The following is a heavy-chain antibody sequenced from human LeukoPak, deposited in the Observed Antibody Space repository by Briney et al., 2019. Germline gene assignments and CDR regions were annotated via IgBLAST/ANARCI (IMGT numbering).Heavy chain of an antibody. D-gene: IGHD2-2*01. V-gene: IGHV5-51*01. CDR3: ARVGYCSSTSCSGGDY. CDR2: IYPGDSDT. J-gene: IGHJ4*02. Sequence: GESLKISCKGSGYRFTSYWIGWVRQMPGKGLEWMGIIYPGDSDTRYSPSFQGQVTISADKSISTAYLQWSSLKASDTAMYYCARVGYCSSTSCSGGDYWGQGTLVTVSS. CDR1: GYRFTSYW.